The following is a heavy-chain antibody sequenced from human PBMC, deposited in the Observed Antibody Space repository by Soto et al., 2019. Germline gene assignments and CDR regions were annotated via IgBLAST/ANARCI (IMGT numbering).Heavy chain of an antibody. CDR1: GFTFSSYS. Sequence: GGSLRLSCAASGFTFSSYSMNWVRQAPGKGLEWVSSISSSSSYIYYADSVKGRFTISRDNAKNSLYLQMNSLRAEDTAVYYCARGRGYSYGWYRRPLDYWGQGTLVTVSS. CDR3: ARGRGYSYGWYRRPLDY. J-gene: IGHJ4*02. D-gene: IGHD5-18*01. CDR2: ISSSSSYI. V-gene: IGHV3-21*01.